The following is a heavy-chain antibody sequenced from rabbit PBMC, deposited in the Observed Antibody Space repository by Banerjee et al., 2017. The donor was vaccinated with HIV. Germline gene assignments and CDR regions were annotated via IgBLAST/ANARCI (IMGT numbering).Heavy chain of an antibody. Sequence: QEQLEESGGDLVKPEGSLTLTCTASGFSFSNKYVMCWVRQAPGKGLEWIACIYAGSSGRTYYASWAKGRFTISKTSSTTVTLQMTSLTAADTATYFCARDLAGVIGWNFNLWGQGTLVTVS. J-gene: IGHJ4*01. D-gene: IGHD4-1*01. CDR3: ARDLAGVIGWNFNL. V-gene: IGHV1S45*01. CDR1: GFSFSNKYV. CDR2: IYAGSSGRT.